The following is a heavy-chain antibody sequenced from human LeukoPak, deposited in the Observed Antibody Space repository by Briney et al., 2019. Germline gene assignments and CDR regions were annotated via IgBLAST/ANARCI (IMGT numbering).Heavy chain of an antibody. CDR3: ARLENTAMVTGAFDI. CDR2: IYYSGST. CDR1: GGSISSSSYY. Sequence: RASETLSLTCTDSGGSISSSSYYWAWIRQPPGKRLEWIGSIYYSGSTYYNPSLKSRVTISVDTSKNQFSLKLTSVTAADTAVYYCARLENTAMVTGAFDIWGQGTMVTVSS. V-gene: IGHV4-39*01. D-gene: IGHD5-18*01. J-gene: IGHJ3*02.